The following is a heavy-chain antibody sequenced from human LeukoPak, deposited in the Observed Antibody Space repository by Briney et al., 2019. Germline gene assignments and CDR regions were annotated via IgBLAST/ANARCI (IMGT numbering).Heavy chain of an antibody. CDR2: IYHSGST. Sequence: PSETLCLTCAVSLGSLSRGGYSCSWIRQPPGKGLEWIVYIYHSGSTYYNPSLKSRVTISVDRSKNQFSLKLSSVTAADTAVYYCARVSGDAFDIWGQGTMVTVSS. D-gene: IGHD5-12*01. CDR1: LGSLSRGGYS. V-gene: IGHV4-30-2*01. J-gene: IGHJ3*02. CDR3: ARVSGDAFDI.